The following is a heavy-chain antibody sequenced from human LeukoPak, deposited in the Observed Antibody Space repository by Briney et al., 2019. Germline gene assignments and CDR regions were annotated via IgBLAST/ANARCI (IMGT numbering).Heavy chain of an antibody. Sequence: GGSLRLSCAASGFTFDDYGMSWVRQAPGKGLEWVSGINWNGGSTGYADSVKGRFTISRDNAKNSLYLQMNSLRAEDTALYYCARGRYYYDSSGYYTRWGQGTLVTASS. CDR2: INWNGGST. CDR3: ARGRYYYDSSGYYTR. D-gene: IGHD3-22*01. V-gene: IGHV3-20*04. CDR1: GFTFDDYG. J-gene: IGHJ4*02.